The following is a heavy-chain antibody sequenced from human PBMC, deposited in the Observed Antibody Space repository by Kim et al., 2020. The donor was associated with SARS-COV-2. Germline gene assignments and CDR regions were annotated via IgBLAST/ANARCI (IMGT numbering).Heavy chain of an antibody. CDR3: EKTSLYARKYGMDV. D-gene: IGHD2-2*01. CDR2: ISGSGGST. Sequence: GGSLRLCCEASGFTFSSYAMSWVRQAPGKGLEWVSAISGSGGSTYYADSVKDRFTISRDNSKYTLYLQMNSLRSEDTAVYYCEKTSLYARKYGMDVWGQG. J-gene: IGHJ6*02. V-gene: IGHV3-23*01. CDR1: GFTFSSYA.